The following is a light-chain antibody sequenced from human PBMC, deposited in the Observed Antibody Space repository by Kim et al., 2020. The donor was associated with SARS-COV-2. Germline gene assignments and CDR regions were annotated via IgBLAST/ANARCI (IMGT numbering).Light chain of an antibody. V-gene: IGKV3-20*01. CDR1: PRVVSTS. J-gene: IGKJ2*01. Sequence: LPAGGTASLPCRASPRVVSTSLVWYQQKPGQAPRLLIYGASSRATGIPDRFSGSGSGTDFTLTISRLEPEDFAVYYCQHYGNSPYTFGQGTKLEI. CDR3: QHYGNSPYT. CDR2: GAS.